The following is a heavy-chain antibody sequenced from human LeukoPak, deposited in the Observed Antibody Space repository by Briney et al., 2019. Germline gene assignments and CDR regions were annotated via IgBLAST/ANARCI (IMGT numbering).Heavy chain of an antibody. Sequence: GGSLRLSCAASGFTVSSNYMSWVRQAPGKGLEWVSVIYSGGSTYYADSVKGRFTISRDNSKNTLYLQMNSLRAEDTAVYYCARGVTVTTVSGDAFDIWGQGTMVTVSS. CDR3: ARGVTVTTVSGDAFDI. V-gene: IGHV3-53*01. J-gene: IGHJ3*02. D-gene: IGHD4-17*01. CDR2: IYSGGST. CDR1: GFTVSSNY.